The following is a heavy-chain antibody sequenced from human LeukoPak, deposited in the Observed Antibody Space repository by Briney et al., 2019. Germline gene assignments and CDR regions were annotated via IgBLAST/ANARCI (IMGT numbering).Heavy chain of an antibody. CDR3: ARNNEEDPYYLDY. CDR2: ISSSGSTI. CDR1: GFTFSDYH. J-gene: IGHJ4*02. V-gene: IGHV3-11*04. Sequence: PGGSLRLSCAASGFTFSDYHMSWIRQAPGKGLEWVSYISSSGSTIYYADSVKGRFTISRDNAKNSLYLQMNSLRAEDTAVYYCARNNEEDPYYLDYWGQGTLVTVSS. D-gene: IGHD1-1*01.